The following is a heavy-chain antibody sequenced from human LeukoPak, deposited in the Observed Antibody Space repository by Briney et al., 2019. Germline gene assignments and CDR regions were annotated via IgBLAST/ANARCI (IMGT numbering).Heavy chain of an antibody. CDR3: AKGGDSYKVGNY. J-gene: IGHJ4*02. D-gene: IGHD5-24*01. Sequence: SETLSLTCSVSGESITTRHYYWGWTRQPPGKGLEWIGSIYYGEATSYNPSLMSRGTITIDTSSNHFSLRLTSVTAADTAVYYCAKGGDSYKVGNYWGQGTLVTVSS. CDR1: GESITTRHYY. CDR2: IYYGEAT. V-gene: IGHV4-39*07.